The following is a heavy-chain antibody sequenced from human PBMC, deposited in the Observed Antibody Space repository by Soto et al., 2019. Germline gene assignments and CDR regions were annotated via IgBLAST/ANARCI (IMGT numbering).Heavy chain of an antibody. J-gene: IGHJ6*04. CDR2: INHSGST. CDR1: GGSFSGYY. Sequence: SETLSLTCAVYGGSFSGYYWSWIRQPPGKGLEWIGEINHSGSTNYNPSLKSRVTISVDTSKNQFSLKLSSVTAADTAVYYCARGPRVVRFLEWLQYYYYDGMDVWGKGTTV. D-gene: IGHD3-3*01. V-gene: IGHV4-34*01. CDR3: ARGPRVVRFLEWLQYYYYDGMDV.